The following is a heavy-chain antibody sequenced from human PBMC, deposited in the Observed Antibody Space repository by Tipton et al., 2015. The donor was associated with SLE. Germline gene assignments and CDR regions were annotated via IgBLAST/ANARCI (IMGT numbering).Heavy chain of an antibody. CDR1: GFSFCNYW. CDR2: ISSDGSRT. J-gene: IGHJ4*02. CDR3: ARLVSSSCLDY. D-gene: IGHD6-6*01. V-gene: IGHV3-74*01. Sequence: SLRLSCAASGFSFCNYWMHWCRQAPGKGRVWVSSISSDGSRTSYAESVKGRFTISRDNAKNEVYLQMNSLRAEGTAVYYCARLVSSSCLDYWGQGTVVTVSS.